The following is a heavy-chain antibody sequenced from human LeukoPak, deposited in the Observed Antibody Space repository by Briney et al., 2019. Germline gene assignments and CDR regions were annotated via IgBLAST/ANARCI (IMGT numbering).Heavy chain of an antibody. V-gene: IGHV3-48*01. D-gene: IGHD6-13*01. CDR3: ARDKAAAGTRWFDP. Sequence: PGGSLRLSCAASGFTFSSYSMNWVRQAPGKGLEWVSYISSSSNTIHYAESVKGRFTISRDNAKNSLYLQMNSLSAEDTAVYYCARDKAAAGTRWFDPWGQGTLVTVSS. CDR1: GFTFSSYS. J-gene: IGHJ5*02. CDR2: ISSSSNTI.